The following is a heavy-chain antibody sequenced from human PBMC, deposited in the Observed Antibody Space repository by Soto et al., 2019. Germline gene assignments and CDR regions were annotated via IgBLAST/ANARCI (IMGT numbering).Heavy chain of an antibody. V-gene: IGHV1-2*04. CDR2: INANNGGA. CDR3: AREGGSETLQPSYNLFDT. D-gene: IGHD6-25*01. Sequence: QVQLVQSGAEVKKPGASVKVSCKASGYTFTDYHIHWVRQAPGQGLEFMGWINANNGGAGSAQQFQGWVTVTRDTSITTVYMELSNLRSDDTAVYYCAREGGSETLQPSYNLFDTWGQGTLVTVSS. CDR1: GYTFTDYH. J-gene: IGHJ5*02.